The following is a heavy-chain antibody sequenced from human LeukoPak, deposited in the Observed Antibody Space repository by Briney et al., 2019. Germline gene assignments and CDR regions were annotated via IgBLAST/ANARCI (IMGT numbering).Heavy chain of an antibody. V-gene: IGHV4-34*01. Sequence: SETLSLTCAVYGGSFSGYYWSWIRQPPGKGLEWIGEINHSGSTNYNPSLKSRVTISVDTSKNQFSLKLSSVTAADTAVYYCARKSDYDFWSGHRGAFDIWGQGTMVTVSS. CDR1: GGSFSGYY. CDR2: INHSGST. D-gene: IGHD3-3*01. J-gene: IGHJ3*02. CDR3: ARKSDYDFWSGHRGAFDI.